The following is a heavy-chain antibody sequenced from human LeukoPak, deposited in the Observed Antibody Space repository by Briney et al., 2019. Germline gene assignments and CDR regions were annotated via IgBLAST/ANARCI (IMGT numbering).Heavy chain of an antibody. D-gene: IGHD3-10*01. CDR3: ARVTTTMVRGVILYYYGMDV. CDR1: GDSVSRNSGT. Sequence: SQTLSLTCAISGDSVSRNSGTWTWIRQSPSRGLEWLGRTYYESKWYNDYAVSVKSRITINPDTSKNQVSLQLSSVTPEDTAVYYCARVTTTMVRGVILYYYGMDVWGQGTTVTVSS. V-gene: IGHV6-1*01. J-gene: IGHJ6*02. CDR2: TYYESKWYN.